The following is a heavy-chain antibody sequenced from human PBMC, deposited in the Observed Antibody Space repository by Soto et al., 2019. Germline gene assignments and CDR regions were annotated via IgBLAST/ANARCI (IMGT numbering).Heavy chain of an antibody. CDR2: ISSSSSYI. Sequence: PGGSLRLSCAASGFTFSSYSMNWVRQAPGKGLEWVSSISSSSSYIYYADSVKGRFTISRDNAKNSLYLQMNSLRAEDTAVYYCARDFLRFLEWSYLIYYGMDVWGQGTTVTVSS. D-gene: IGHD3-3*01. CDR1: GFTFSSYS. V-gene: IGHV3-21*01. J-gene: IGHJ6*02. CDR3: ARDFLRFLEWSYLIYYGMDV.